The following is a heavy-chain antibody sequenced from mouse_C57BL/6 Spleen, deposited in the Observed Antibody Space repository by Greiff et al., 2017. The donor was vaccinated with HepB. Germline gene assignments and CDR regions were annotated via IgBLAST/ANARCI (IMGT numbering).Heavy chain of an antibody. D-gene: IGHD4-1*01. J-gene: IGHJ4*01. V-gene: IGHV1-80*01. Sequence: QVQLKQSGAELVKPGASVKISCKASGYAFSSYWMNWVKQRPGKGLEWIGQIYPGDGDTNYNGKFKGKATLTADKSSSTAYMQLSSLTSEDSAVYFCARGSWDGFMDYWGQGTSVTVSS. CDR1: GYAFSSYW. CDR2: IYPGDGDT. CDR3: ARGSWDGFMDY.